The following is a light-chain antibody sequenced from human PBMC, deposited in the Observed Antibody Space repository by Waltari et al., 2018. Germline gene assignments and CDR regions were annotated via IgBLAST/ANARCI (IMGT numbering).Light chain of an antibody. J-gene: IGKJ1*01. Sequence: DIQMTQSPSTLSASVGDRVTITCRASQNIKIWLTWYQQKPGKAPNLLLYKASSLQSGTPSRSSGSGSGTEFALAINSLQPDDFAPYYCQQYDTYPGTFGHWTKVEI. CDR1: QNIKIW. CDR3: QQYDTYPGT. CDR2: KAS. V-gene: IGKV1-5*03.